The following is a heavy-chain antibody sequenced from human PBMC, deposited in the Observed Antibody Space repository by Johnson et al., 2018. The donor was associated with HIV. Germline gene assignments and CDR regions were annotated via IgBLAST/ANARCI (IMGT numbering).Heavy chain of an antibody. CDR2: IYSGGST. Sequence: VQLVESGGGLVQPGGSLRLACVASGFTVSNNYMSWVRQAPGKGLEWVSVIYSGGSTYYADSVKGRFTIFRDNSKNTVYLQINSLRAEDTAVYYCARDGAWGHISMIVVVLRHDAFDIWGQGTMVTVSS. D-gene: IGHD3-22*01. J-gene: IGHJ3*02. V-gene: IGHV3-66*02. CDR1: GFTVSNNY. CDR3: ARDGAWGHISMIVVVLRHDAFDI.